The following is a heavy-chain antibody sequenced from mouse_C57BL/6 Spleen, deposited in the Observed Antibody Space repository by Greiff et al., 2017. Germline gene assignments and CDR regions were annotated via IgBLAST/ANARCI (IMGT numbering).Heavy chain of an antibody. CDR2: INPGSGGT. CDR3: ARKGLRERDYYFDY. J-gene: IGHJ2*01. Sequence: QVQLQQSGAELVRPGTSVKVSCKASGYAFTNYLIEWVKQRPGQGLEWIGVINPGSGGTNYNEKFKGKATLTADKASSTPYMQLSSLTSEDSAVYFCARKGLRERDYYFDYWGQGTTLTVSS. V-gene: IGHV1-54*01. CDR1: GYAFTNYL. D-gene: IGHD1-1*01.